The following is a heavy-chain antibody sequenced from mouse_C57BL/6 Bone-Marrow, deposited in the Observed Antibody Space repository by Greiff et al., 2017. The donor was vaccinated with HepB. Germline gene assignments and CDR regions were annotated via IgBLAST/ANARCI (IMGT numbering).Heavy chain of an antibody. V-gene: IGHV5-9-1*02. J-gene: IGHJ4*01. Sequence: EVQLVESGEGLVKPGGSLKLSCAASGFTFSSYAMSWVRQTPEKRLEWVAYISSGGDYIYYADTVKGRFTISRDNARNTLYLQMSSLKSEDTAMYYCTRDRDGYYGVFYAMDYWGQGTSVTVSS. CDR3: TRDRDGYYGVFYAMDY. D-gene: IGHD2-3*01. CDR1: GFTFSSYA. CDR2: ISSGGDYI.